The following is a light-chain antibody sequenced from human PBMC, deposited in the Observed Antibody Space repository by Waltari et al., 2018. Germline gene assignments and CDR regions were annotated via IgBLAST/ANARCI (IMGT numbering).Light chain of an antibody. Sequence: QSPSASASLGASVKLTCTLSSGHSSNVVAWHQQRPEKGPRYLMKVNSDGSHSKGDEIPDRFSGSSSGAERYLTISNLQSEDEADYYCQTGGHGTWVFGGG. V-gene: IGLV4-69*01. CDR2: VNSDGSH. CDR1: SGHSSNV. CDR3: QTGGHGTWV. J-gene: IGLJ3*02.